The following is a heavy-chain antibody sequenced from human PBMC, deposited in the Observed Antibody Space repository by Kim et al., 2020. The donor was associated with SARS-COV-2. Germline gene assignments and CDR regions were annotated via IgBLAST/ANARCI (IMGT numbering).Heavy chain of an antibody. Sequence: SETLSLTCSVSGGSMNSFYWSWIRQSPGQGLEWIGYVYYSGITKYNRSLRSRVTISIDMSKNQFPLNLRSVTAADSAVYYCSRGSYTNSWYPTLDYWGRG. CDR2: VYYSGIT. D-gene: IGHD6-13*01. V-gene: IGHV4-59*01. J-gene: IGHJ4*02. CDR3: SRGSYTNSWYPTLDY. CDR1: GGSMNSFY.